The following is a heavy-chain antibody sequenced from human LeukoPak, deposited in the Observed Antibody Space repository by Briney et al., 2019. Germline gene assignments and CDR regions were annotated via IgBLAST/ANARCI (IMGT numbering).Heavy chain of an antibody. J-gene: IGHJ4*02. D-gene: IGHD3-22*01. CDR2: IKQDGSEK. CDR1: GFTFSSYW. V-gene: IGHV3-7*01. Sequence: GGSLRLSCAASGFTFSSYWMSWVRQAPGKGLEWVANIKQDGSEKYYVDSVKGRFTISRDNAKNSLYLQMNSLRAEDTAVYYCAKENITMIVVVIYYFDYWGQGTLVTVSS. CDR3: AKENITMIVVVIYYFDY.